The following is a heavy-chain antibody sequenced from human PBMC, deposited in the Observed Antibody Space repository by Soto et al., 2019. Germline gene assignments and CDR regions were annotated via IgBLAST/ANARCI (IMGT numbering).Heavy chain of an antibody. CDR3: ARDRSGRADGCIYYYGMEV. V-gene: IGHV4-61*01. CDR2: IFDAATA. Sequence: QVQLQESGPGLMKPSGTLSLICSVSGESAGRGTNYWSWVRQAPARGLEWIGSIFDAATAIYNPSFESRVSISLDAAMNQVSLKLTYVTAADTAIYSCARDRSGRADGCIYYYGMEVWGQGASGTV. J-gene: IGHJ6*02. D-gene: IGHD6-13*01. CDR1: GESAGRGTNY.